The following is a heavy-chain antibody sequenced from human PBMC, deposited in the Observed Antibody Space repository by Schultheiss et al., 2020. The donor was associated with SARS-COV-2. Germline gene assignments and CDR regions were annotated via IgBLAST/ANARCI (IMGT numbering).Heavy chain of an antibody. CDR1: GGSISSSSYY. Sequence: SQTLSLTCTVSGGSISSSSYYWGWIRQPPGKGLEWIGYIYYSGSTNYNPSLKSRVTISVDTSKNQFSLKLSSVTAADTAVYYCARRDGYNRGNYYYYYYMDVWGKGTTVTVSS. CDR3: ARRDGYNRGNYYYYYYMDV. J-gene: IGHJ6*03. CDR2: IYYSGST. V-gene: IGHV4-61*05. D-gene: IGHD5-24*01.